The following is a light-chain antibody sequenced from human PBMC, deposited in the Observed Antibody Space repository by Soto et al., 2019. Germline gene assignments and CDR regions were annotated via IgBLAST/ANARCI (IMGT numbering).Light chain of an antibody. Sequence: IQMTQSPSSLPASVGDRVTITCGASQSISTYVNWYQQKAGKAPKLLIYDASSLYSGVPSRFSGSGSGTDFTLTISTLQPEAFATYYCQQSYSTPTFGPGTKVDIK. J-gene: IGKJ3*01. V-gene: IGKV1-39*01. CDR2: DAS. CDR1: QSISTY. CDR3: QQSYSTPT.